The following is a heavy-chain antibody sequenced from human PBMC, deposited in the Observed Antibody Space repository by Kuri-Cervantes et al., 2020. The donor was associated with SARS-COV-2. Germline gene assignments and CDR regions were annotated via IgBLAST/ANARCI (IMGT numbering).Heavy chain of an antibody. CDR1: GFLVSGYY. J-gene: IGHJ4*02. CDR2: IYSGGTT. Sequence: GESLKISCEASGFLVSGYYMTWVRQAPGKGLVWVSVIYSGGTTYYADSVKGRFTISRDESQKTLYLQMNSVRAEDTAVYYCAKIFCGGFGCDKGYFDYWGQGTRVTVSS. CDR3: AKIFCGGFGCDKGYFDY. V-gene: IGHV3-66*01. D-gene: IGHD2-21*01.